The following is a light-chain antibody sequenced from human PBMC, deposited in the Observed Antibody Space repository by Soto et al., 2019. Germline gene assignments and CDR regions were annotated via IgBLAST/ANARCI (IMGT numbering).Light chain of an antibody. CDR2: WAS. V-gene: IGKV4-1*01. J-gene: IGKJ1*01. Sequence: DIVMTQSPDSLAVSLGERATINCKSSQSVLYSSNNKNYLAWYQQKPGQPPKLLISWASIRESGVPDRLSGSGSGTDFTLAISSLQAEDVAVYYCQHSYSTPPTFGQGTKVEI. CDR1: QSVLYSSNNKNY. CDR3: QHSYSTPPT.